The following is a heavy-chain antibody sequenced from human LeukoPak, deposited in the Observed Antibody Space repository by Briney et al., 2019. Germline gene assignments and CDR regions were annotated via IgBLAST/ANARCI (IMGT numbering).Heavy chain of an antibody. J-gene: IGHJ6*03. Sequence: SETLSLTCAVYGGSFSGYYWSWLRQPQGKGLERIGEIIHSGSTNYNPSLKSRFTISVDTSKNQFSLKLSSVTAADTAVYYCARGSGFSNPYYYYYMDVWGKGTTVTVSS. CDR3: ARGSGFSNPYYYYYMDV. CDR2: IIHSGST. D-gene: IGHD4-11*01. V-gene: IGHV4-34*01. CDR1: GGSFSGYY.